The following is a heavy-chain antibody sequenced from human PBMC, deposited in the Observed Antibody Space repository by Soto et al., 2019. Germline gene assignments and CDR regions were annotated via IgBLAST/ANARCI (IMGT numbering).Heavy chain of an antibody. CDR1: GFTFSSYG. D-gene: IGHD3-10*01. Sequence: QVQLVESGGGVVQPGRSLRLSCAASGFTFSSYGMHWVRQAPGKGLEWVAVISYDGSNKYYADSVKGRFTISRDNSKNTLYLQMNSLRAEDTAVYYCAKLPPMVNDAFDIWGQGTMVTVSS. CDR3: AKLPPMVNDAFDI. CDR2: ISYDGSNK. J-gene: IGHJ3*02. V-gene: IGHV3-30*18.